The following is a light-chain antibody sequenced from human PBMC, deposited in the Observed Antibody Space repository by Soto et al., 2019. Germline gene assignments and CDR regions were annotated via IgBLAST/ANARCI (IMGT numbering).Light chain of an antibody. Sequence: DIQMTESPTSLSASVGDRVIITCRASQGLSNYLAWYQQKPGKAPKLLIYGASTLQSGVPSRFSGSGSGTDFTLTISSLQPEDVGNYYCQKHDSAPLTFGGGTKVDI. CDR2: GAS. J-gene: IGKJ4*01. CDR1: QGLSNY. CDR3: QKHDSAPLT. V-gene: IGKV1-27*01.